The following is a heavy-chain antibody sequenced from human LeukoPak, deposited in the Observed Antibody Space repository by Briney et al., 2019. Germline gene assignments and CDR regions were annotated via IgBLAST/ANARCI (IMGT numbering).Heavy chain of an antibody. CDR2: INSDGSST. CDR1: GFTFSSFW. V-gene: IGHV3-74*01. Sequence: PGGSLRLSCAASGFTFSSFWVHWVRQVPGKGLVWISRINSDGSSTSYADSVKGRFTISRDNAKNTLYLQMNSLRAEDTAVYYCASLGHNSWYAFDCWGQGTLVTVSS. D-gene: IGHD6-13*01. CDR3: ASLGHNSWYAFDC. J-gene: IGHJ4*02.